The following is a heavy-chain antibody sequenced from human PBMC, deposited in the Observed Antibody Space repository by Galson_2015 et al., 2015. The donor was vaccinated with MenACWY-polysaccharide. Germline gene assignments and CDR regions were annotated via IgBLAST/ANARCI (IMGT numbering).Heavy chain of an antibody. CDR3: ARDYCDRITCSGMDV. CDR1: GFTFSSYA. D-gene: IGHD2/OR15-2a*01. V-gene: IGHV3-30-3*01. Sequence: SLRLSCAASGFTFSSYAIHWVRQAPGKGLEWVAVISYDGINKYYADSVKGCFTISRDNSKYTVYLQMNSLRADDTTVYYCARDYCDRITCSGMDVWGQGTTVTVSS. J-gene: IGHJ6*02. CDR2: ISYDGINK.